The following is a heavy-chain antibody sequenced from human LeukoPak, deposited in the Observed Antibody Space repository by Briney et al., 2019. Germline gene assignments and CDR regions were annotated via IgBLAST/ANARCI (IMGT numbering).Heavy chain of an antibody. Sequence: SETLSLTCTVSGGSISSSSYYWGWIRQPPGKGLEWIGSIYYRGSTYYNPSLKSRVTIFVDTSKNQFSLQLSSVTAADTAVYYCARDRFPGAVTGTNYWGQGTLVTVS. D-gene: IGHD6-19*01. V-gene: IGHV4-39*02. CDR3: ARDRFPGAVTGTNY. CDR2: IYYRGST. CDR1: GGSISSSSYY. J-gene: IGHJ4*02.